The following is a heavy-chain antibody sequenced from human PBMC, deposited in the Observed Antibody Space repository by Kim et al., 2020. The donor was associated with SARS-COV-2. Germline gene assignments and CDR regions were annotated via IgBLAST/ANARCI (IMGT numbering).Heavy chain of an antibody. J-gene: IGHJ3*02. V-gene: IGHV4-59*13. CDR1: GGSISSYY. CDR2: IYYSGST. CDR3: ARKGSGWADAFDI. D-gene: IGHD6-19*01. Sequence: SETLSLTCTVSGGSISSYYWSWIRQPPGKGLEWIGYIYYSGSTNYNPSLKSRVTISVDTSKNQFSLKLSSVTAADTAVYYCARKGSGWADAFDIWGQGTMVTVSS.